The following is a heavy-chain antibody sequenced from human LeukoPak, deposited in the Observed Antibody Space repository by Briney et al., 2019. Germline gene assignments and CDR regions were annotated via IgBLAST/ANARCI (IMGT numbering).Heavy chain of an antibody. J-gene: IGHJ4*02. V-gene: IGHV4-34*01. Sequence: PSETLSLTCAVYGGSFSGYYWSWIRQPPGKGLEWIGEINHSGSTNYNPSLKSRVTISVDTSKNQFSLKLSSVTAADTAVYYCAKGRTVRGVIITQKYYFDYWGQGTLVTVSS. CDR1: GGSFSGYY. D-gene: IGHD3-10*01. CDR2: INHSGST. CDR3: AKGRTVRGVIITQKYYFDY.